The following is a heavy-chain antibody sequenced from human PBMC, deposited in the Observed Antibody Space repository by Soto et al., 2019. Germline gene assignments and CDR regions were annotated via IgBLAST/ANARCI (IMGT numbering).Heavy chain of an antibody. CDR1: GFTFSSYG. CDR2: ISYEGSNK. J-gene: IGHJ6*01. V-gene: IGHV3-30*18. Sequence: GGSLRLSCAASGFTFSSYGMHWVRQAPGKGLEWVAVISYEGSNKYYADSVKGRFTISRDNSKNTLYLQMNSLRAEDTAVYYCQKGSMPVHGVAPHFSGYYYYGMDVWGQGTTVTVSS. CDR3: QKGSMPVHGVAPHFSGYYYYGMDV. D-gene: IGHD3-3*02.